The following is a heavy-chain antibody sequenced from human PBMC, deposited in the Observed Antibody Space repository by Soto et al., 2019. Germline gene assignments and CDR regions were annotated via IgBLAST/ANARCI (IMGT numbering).Heavy chain of an antibody. J-gene: IGHJ4*02. Sequence: EVQLLESGGGLVQPGRSQRLSCAASGFTFSNYAMSWVRQAPGQGLDWVSAISGSGGTTYYADSVKGRFTISRDNSKTTLFLQMNSLRAEDAAVYYCAKFFVETGSNSGWPWSFHYWGQGTLVTVSS. CDR3: AKFFVETGSNSGWPWSFHY. CDR2: ISGSGGTT. D-gene: IGHD6-25*01. CDR1: GFTFSNYA. V-gene: IGHV3-23*01.